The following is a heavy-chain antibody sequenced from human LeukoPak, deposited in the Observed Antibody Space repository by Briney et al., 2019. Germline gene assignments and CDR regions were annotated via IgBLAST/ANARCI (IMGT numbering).Heavy chain of an antibody. CDR1: GFTFSSYS. CDR3: AREGGGSPSFDY. V-gene: IGHV3-21*01. D-gene: IGHD1-26*01. Sequence: GGSLRLSCAASGFTFSSYSMNWVRQAPGKGLEWVSSISSSSSYIYYADSVKGRFTISRDNSKNTLYLQMNSLRAEDTAVYYCAREGGGSPSFDYWGQGTLVTVSS. CDR2: ISSSSSYI. J-gene: IGHJ4*02.